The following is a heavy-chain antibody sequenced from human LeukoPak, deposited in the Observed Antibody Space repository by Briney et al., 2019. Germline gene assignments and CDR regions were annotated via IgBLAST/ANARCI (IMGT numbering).Heavy chain of an antibody. CDR2: IRQDGSEK. CDR1: GFTFSSYW. Sequence: HPGGSLRLSCAASGFTFSSYWMSWVRQAPGKGLEWVANIRQDGSEKYYVDSVKGRFSISRDNAKNSLYLQMNSLRAEDTAMYYCARLQRWGCFDYWGQGTLVTVSS. J-gene: IGHJ4*02. V-gene: IGHV3-7*01. CDR3: ARLQRWGCFDY. D-gene: IGHD2-21*01.